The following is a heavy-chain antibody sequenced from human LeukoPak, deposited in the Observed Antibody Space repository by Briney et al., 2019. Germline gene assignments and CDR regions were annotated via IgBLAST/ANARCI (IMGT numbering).Heavy chain of an antibody. CDR1: GYTFTGYY. Sequence: ASVKVSCKASGYTFTGYYMHWVRQAPGQGLEWMGWINPNSGGTNYAQKFQGRVTMTRDTSISTAYMELSRLRSDDTAVYYCASLYDSSGYYYVRPFDYWGQGTLVTVSS. D-gene: IGHD3-22*01. V-gene: IGHV1-2*02. CDR2: INPNSGGT. CDR3: ASLYDSSGYYYVRPFDY. J-gene: IGHJ4*02.